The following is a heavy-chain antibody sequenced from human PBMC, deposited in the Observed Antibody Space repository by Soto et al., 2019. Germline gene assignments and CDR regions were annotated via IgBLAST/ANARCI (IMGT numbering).Heavy chain of an antibody. Sequence: ELQLVASGGGLVQPGGSLRLSCAASGFTVSNNYLRWVRQAPGKGLECVSLIYSGGDTYYADSVKGRFTISRDNSKNTLYLQMNSLRAEDTAVYYCARDGTYNWVGGQGILVTVSS. D-gene: IGHD1-1*01. CDR2: IYSGGDT. V-gene: IGHV3-66*01. CDR3: ARDGTYNWV. CDR1: GFTVSNNY. J-gene: IGHJ4*02.